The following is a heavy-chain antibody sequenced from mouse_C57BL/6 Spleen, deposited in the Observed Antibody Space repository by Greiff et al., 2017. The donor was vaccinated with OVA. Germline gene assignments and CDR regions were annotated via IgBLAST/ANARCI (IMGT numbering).Heavy chain of an antibody. V-gene: IGHV1-15*01. Sequence: VQLQQSGAELVRPGASVTLSCKASGYTFTAYEMHWVKQTPVHGLEWIGAIDPATGGTAYNQKFKGKAILTADKSSSTAYMELRSLTSEDSAVYYCTYFTTVGADYWGQGTTLTVSS. J-gene: IGHJ2*01. CDR2: IDPATGGT. CDR3: TYFTTVGADY. D-gene: IGHD1-1*01. CDR1: GYTFTAYE.